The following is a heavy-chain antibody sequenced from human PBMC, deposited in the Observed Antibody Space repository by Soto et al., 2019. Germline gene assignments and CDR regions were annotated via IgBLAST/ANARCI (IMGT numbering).Heavy chain of an antibody. J-gene: IGHJ4*02. CDR1: GGSISSSSYY. D-gene: IGHD6-19*01. Sequence: QLQLQESGPGLVKPSETLSLTCTVSGGSISSSSYYWGWIRQPPGKGLEWIGSIYYSGSTYYNPSLKSRVTISVDTSKNQFSLKLSSVTAADTAVYYCARRGGQWLVASYYFDYWGQGTLVTVSS. CDR2: IYYSGST. CDR3: ARRGGQWLVASYYFDY. V-gene: IGHV4-39*01.